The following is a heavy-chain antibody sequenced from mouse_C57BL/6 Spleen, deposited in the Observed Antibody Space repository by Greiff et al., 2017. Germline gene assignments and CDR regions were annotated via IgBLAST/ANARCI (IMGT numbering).Heavy chain of an antibody. Sequence: VQLQQPGAELVKPGASVKLSCKASGYTFTSYWMQWVKQRPGQGLEWIGEIDPSDSYTNYNQKFKGKATLTVDTSSSTAYMQLSSLTSEDSAVYYCYLYAMDYWGQGTSVTVSS. CDR3: YLYAMDY. V-gene: IGHV1-50*01. CDR1: GYTFTSYW. D-gene: IGHD5-5*01. J-gene: IGHJ4*01. CDR2: IDPSDSYT.